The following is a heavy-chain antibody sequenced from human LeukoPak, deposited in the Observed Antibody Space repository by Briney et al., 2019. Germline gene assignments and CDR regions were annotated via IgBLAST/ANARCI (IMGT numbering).Heavy chain of an antibody. J-gene: IGHJ6*03. V-gene: IGHV4-34*01. Sequence: SSETLSLTCAVYGGSFSGYYWSWIRQPPGKGLECIGEINHSGSTNYNPSLKSRVTISVDTSKNQFSLKLSSVTAADTAVYYCARPMPSPSPQLWLPYYYYYMDVWGKGTTVTVSS. CDR1: GGSFSGYY. CDR3: ARPMPSPSPQLWLPYYYYYMDV. D-gene: IGHD5-18*01. CDR2: INHSGST.